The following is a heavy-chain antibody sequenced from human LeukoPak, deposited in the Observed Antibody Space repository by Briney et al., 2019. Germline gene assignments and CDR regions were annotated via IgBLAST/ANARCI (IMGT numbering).Heavy chain of an antibody. Sequence: GGSLRLSCAASGFTFDDYAMHWVRQAPGKGLEWVPGISWNSGSIGYADSVKGRFTISRDNAKNSLYLQMNSLRAEDTALYYCAKAGGGYYDTTYFDYWGQGTLVTVSS. V-gene: IGHV3-9*01. CDR2: ISWNSGSI. CDR3: AKAGGGYYDTTYFDY. J-gene: IGHJ4*02. CDR1: GFTFDDYA. D-gene: IGHD3-22*01.